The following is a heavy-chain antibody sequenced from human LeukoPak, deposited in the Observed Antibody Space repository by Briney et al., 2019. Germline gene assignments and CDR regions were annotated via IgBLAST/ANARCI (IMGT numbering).Heavy chain of an antibody. Sequence: GGSLRLSCAASGFTFSSYRMHWVRQAPGKGLEWVAFIRYDGSNKYYADSVKGRFTISRDNSKNTLYLQMNSLRAEDTAVYYCAKDPTYGSGSYFYYCDYWGQGTLVTVSS. D-gene: IGHD3-10*01. V-gene: IGHV3-30*02. CDR1: GFTFSSYR. J-gene: IGHJ4*02. CDR3: AKDPTYGSGSYFYYCDY. CDR2: IRYDGSNK.